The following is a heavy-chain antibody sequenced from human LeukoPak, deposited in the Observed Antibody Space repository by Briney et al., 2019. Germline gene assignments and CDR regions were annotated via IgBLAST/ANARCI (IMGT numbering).Heavy chain of an antibody. V-gene: IGHV3-23*01. J-gene: IGHJ3*02. D-gene: IGHD5-12*01. CDR3: VKPPEWLRLRADVFET. Sequence: GGSLRLSCAASGFSFSTYGMSWVRQSPGKGLEWVSGISGSGDHTYHGDSVRGRFTISRDNSINTLYLEMKSLIVEDTALYYCVKPPEWLRLRADVFETWGQGTMVTVSS. CDR1: GFSFSTYG. CDR2: ISGSGDHT.